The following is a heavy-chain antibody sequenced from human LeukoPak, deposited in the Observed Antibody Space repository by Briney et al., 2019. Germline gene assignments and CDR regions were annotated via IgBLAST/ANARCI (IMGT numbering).Heavy chain of an antibody. V-gene: IGHV3-13*01. CDR2: IRTDGDT. CDR3: ARIGVDAFDI. Sequence: GGSLRLSCAASGFTFSSYDMHWVRQATGKGLEWVSAIRTDGDTFYPGSVKGRFTISRDNAENSLYLQINSLRAEDTAVYYCARIGVDAFDIWGQGTMVTVSS. CDR1: GFTFSSYD. J-gene: IGHJ3*02.